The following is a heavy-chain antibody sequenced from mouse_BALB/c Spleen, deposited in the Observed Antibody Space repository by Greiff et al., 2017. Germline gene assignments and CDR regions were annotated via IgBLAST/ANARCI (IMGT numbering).Heavy chain of an antibody. V-gene: IGHV1-5*01. CDR2: IYPGNSDT. J-gene: IGHJ3*01. Sequence: EVQLQQSGTVLARPGASVKMSCKASGYTFTSYWMHWVKQRPGQGLEWIGAIYPGNSDTSYNQKFKGKAKLTAVTSTSTAYMELSSLTNEDSAVYCCTRDYSADWFAYWGQGTLVTVSA. D-gene: IGHD1-1*01. CDR3: TRDYSADWFAY. CDR1: GYTFTSYW.